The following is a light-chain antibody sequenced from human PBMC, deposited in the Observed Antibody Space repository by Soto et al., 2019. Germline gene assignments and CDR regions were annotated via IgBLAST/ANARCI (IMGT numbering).Light chain of an antibody. CDR2: GGS. J-gene: IGKJ3*01. V-gene: IGKV3-20*01. Sequence: EIVLTQSPCTLSFSPVERSTLSCRASQSISSNFLAWYQHKPGQSPRLLIYGGSTRVTGIPDRFSGSGSGTDFTLTISRLEPEDFAVYYCQQYGRSPPFIFGPGTKVDIK. CDR3: QQYGRSPPFI. CDR1: QSISSNF.